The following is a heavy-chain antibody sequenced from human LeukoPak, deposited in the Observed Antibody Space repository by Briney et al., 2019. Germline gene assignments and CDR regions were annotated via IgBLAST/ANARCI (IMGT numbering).Heavy chain of an antibody. CDR2: ISSSGSTI. CDR3: AKDNYYDSSGQRDAFDI. D-gene: IGHD3-22*01. CDR1: GFTFSSYE. Sequence: GGSLRLSCAASGFTFSSYETNWVRQAPGKGLEWVSYISSSGSTIYYADSVKGRFTISRDNSKNTLYLQMNSLRAEDTAVYYCAKDNYYDSSGQRDAFDIWGQGTMVTVSS. J-gene: IGHJ3*02. V-gene: IGHV3-48*03.